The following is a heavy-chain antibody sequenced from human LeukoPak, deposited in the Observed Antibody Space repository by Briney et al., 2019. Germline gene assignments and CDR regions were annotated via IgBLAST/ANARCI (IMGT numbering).Heavy chain of an antibody. J-gene: IGHJ3*02. CDR1: GDRFTTYW. Sequence: GESLKIACKGSGDRFTTYWIGWVRQMPGEGLEWMGNVYPGDSDTGYRPSLQGQVTISGDKSINTVYLQWNSLKASDTAMYYCARQRYFAWFDAFDIWGQGTMVTVSS. CDR2: VYPGDSDT. CDR3: ARQRYFAWFDAFDI. D-gene: IGHD3-9*01. V-gene: IGHV5-51*01.